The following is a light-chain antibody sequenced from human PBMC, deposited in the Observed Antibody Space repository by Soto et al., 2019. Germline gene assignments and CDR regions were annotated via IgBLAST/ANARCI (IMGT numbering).Light chain of an antibody. J-gene: IGLJ2*01. CDR1: KLGNKY. CDR2: RDN. CDR3: QAWDSSTVV. V-gene: IGLV3-1*01. Sequence: SYELTQPPSVSVSPGQTASITCSGDKLGNKYACWYQQKPGQSPVLVIYRDNKRPSGIPERFSGSHSGNTATLTISGTQAVDEAGYYCQAWDSSTVVFGGGTKLTVL.